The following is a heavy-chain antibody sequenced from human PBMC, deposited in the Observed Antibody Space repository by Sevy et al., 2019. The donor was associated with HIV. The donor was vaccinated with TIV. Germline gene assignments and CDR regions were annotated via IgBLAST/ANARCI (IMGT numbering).Heavy chain of an antibody. CDR2: VWYDASNK. CDR3: ARDLHRSSGSLDGFDL. D-gene: IGHD3-22*01. Sequence: GGSLRLSCAASGFTLTTYSMHWVRQAPGKGLEWVAVVWYDASNKYYADSVKGRFTISRDISKKTLYLQMSSLRAEDTALYYCARDLHRSSGSLDGFDLWGQGTMVTVSS. V-gene: IGHV3-33*01. CDR1: GFTLTTYS. J-gene: IGHJ3*01.